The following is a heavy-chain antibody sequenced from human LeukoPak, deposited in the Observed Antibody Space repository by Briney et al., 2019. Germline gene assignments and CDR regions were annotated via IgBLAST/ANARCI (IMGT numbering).Heavy chain of an antibody. CDR2: INPNSGGT. CDR1: GYTFTGYY. J-gene: IGHJ5*02. Sequence: ASVKVSCKASGYTFTGYYMHRVRQAPGQGLEWMGWINPNSGGTNYAQKFQGRVTMTRDTSISTAYMELSRLRSDDTAVYYCARDAIVVVAATRNWFDPWGQGTLVTVSS. CDR3: ARDAIVVVAATRNWFDP. D-gene: IGHD2-15*01. V-gene: IGHV1-2*02.